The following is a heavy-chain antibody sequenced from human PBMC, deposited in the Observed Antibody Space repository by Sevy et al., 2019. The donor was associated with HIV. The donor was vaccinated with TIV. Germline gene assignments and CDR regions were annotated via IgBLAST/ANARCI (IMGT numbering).Heavy chain of an antibody. J-gene: IGHJ4*02. CDR1: GFTFSSYS. Sequence: GGSLRLSCAASGFTFSSYSMNWVRQAPGKGLEWVSSISSSSSYIYHADSVKGRFTISRDKAKNSLYLQMNSLGAEDTAVYYCARGGEYYDSSGITDYWGQGTLVTVSS. D-gene: IGHD3-22*01. CDR2: ISSSSSYI. CDR3: ARGGEYYDSSGITDY. V-gene: IGHV3-21*01.